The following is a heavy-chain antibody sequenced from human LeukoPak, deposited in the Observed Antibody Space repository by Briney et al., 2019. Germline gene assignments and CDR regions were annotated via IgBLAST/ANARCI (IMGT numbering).Heavy chain of an antibody. J-gene: IGHJ4*02. Sequence: PGGSLRLSCAASGFTFSSYSMNWVRHAPGKGLEWVSYISSSSSTIYYADSVKGRFTISRDNAKNSLYLQMTSLRGEDTAVYYCAAGYRRSTSCYHPDYWGQGTLVTVSS. CDR3: AAGYRRSTSCYHPDY. CDR1: GFTFSSYS. V-gene: IGHV3-48*01. D-gene: IGHD2-2*01. CDR2: ISSSSSTI.